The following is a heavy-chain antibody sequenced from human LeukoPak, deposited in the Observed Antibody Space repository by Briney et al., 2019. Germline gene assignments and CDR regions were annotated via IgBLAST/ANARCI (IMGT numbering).Heavy chain of an antibody. CDR1: GASFSGYY. D-gene: IGHD2-2*01. J-gene: IGHJ5*02. Sequence: SETLSLTCAVYGASFSGYYWSWIRQLPGKGLEWIGEINHSGSTNYNPSLKSRVTISVDTSKNQFSLKLSSVTAADTAVYYCARHRYEIVVVPAAILRKNWFDPWGQGTLVTVSS. CDR2: INHSGST. CDR3: ARHRYEIVVVPAAILRKNWFDP. V-gene: IGHV4-34*01.